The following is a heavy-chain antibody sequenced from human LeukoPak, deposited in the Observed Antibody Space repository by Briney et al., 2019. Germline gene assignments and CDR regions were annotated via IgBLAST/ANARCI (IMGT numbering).Heavy chain of an antibody. D-gene: IGHD3-10*01. CDR1: GYYFTSYW. J-gene: IGHJ4*02. CDR2: IYAGDSDT. Sequence: PGEPLKISCKASGYYFTSYWIAWVRQMPGKGLEWMGIIYAGDSDTRYSPSFQGQVTMSVDKSLSTAFLQWRSLKASDSAMYYCARRGSGSNGDYDYWGQGTLVTVSS. CDR3: ARRGSGSNGDYDY. V-gene: IGHV5-51*01.